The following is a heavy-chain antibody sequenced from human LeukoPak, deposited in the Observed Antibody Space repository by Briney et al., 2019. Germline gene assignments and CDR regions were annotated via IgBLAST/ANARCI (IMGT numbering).Heavy chain of an antibody. CDR2: ISYDGSNK. D-gene: IGHD3-16*01. J-gene: IGHJ6*02. V-gene: IGHV3-30*18. Sequence: GGSLRLSCAASGFTFSSYGMHWVRQAPGKGLEWVAVISYDGSNKYYADSVKGRFTISRDNSKNTLYLQMNSLRAEDTAVYYCAKDSPPGGYYGMDVWGQGTTVTVSS. CDR1: GFTFSSYG. CDR3: AKDSPPGGYYGMDV.